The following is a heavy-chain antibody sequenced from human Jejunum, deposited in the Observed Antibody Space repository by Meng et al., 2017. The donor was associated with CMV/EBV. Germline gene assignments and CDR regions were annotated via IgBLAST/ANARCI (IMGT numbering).Heavy chain of an antibody. CDR2: INPNAGGT. J-gene: IGHJ5*02. Sequence: QVQRVESGAEVKKPGASVKVSCKASGYTLTGYYIHWVRQAPGQGLEWMGWINPNAGGTKYAQKFQGWVTLTRDTSISTAYMELSRLRSDDTAVYYCARGRYELIWGLFDPWGQGTLVTVSS. D-gene: IGHD1-1*01. V-gene: IGHV1-2*04. CDR1: GYTLTGYY. CDR3: ARGRYELIWGLFDP.